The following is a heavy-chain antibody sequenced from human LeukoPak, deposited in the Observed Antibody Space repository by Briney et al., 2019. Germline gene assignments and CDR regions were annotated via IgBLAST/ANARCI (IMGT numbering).Heavy chain of an antibody. CDR3: AHKTQAGAFDI. V-gene: IGHV2-5*01. J-gene: IGHJ3*02. CDR2: IYWNDDK. CDR1: GLSLSTSGVA. Sequence: SGPTLVNPTQTLTLTCIFSGLSLSTSGVAVGWIRQPPGKALEWLALIYWNDDKGYSPSLKTRLTITKDTPKNQVVLAMTNMDPVDTGTYYCAHKTQAGAFDIWGQGTMVTVSS.